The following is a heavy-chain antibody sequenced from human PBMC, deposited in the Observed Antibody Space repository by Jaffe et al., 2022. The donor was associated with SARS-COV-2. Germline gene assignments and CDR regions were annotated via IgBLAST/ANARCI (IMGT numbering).Heavy chain of an antibody. CDR3: ARARPPYSSSSENLALGYFQH. D-gene: IGHD6-6*01. Sequence: EVQLVESGGGLIQPGGSLRLSCAASGFTVSSNYMSWVRQAPGKGLEWVSVIYSGGSTYYADSVKGRFTISRDNSKNTLYLQMNSLRAEDTAVYYCARARPPYSSSSENLALGYFQHWGQGTLVTVSS. J-gene: IGHJ1*01. CDR2: IYSGGST. V-gene: IGHV3-53*01. CDR1: GFTVSSNY.